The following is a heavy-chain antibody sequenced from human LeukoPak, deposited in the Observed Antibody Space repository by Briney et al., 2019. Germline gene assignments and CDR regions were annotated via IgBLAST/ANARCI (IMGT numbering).Heavy chain of an antibody. CDR1: GGSISSYF. V-gene: IGHV4-59*01. J-gene: IGHJ4*02. Sequence: SETLSLTCTVSGGSISSYFWSWIRQTPGKGLEWIGYITFTGNTNYNPSLKSRVTISLGTSNNQFSLELKAVTAADTAVYYCAREGGAPGHTNEFDYWGQGILVTVSS. CDR3: AREGGAPGHTNEFDY. D-gene: IGHD1-1*01. CDR2: ITFTGNT.